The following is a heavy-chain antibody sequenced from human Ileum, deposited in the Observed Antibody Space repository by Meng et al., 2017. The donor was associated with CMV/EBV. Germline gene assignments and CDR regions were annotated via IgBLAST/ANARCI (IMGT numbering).Heavy chain of an antibody. D-gene: IGHD3-10*01. CDR2: IYTSGTT. J-gene: IGHJ4*02. CDR3: ARNYGSGNWNFFHY. CDR1: GGSISNYY. V-gene: IGHV4-4*07. Sequence: QGQVAGAGPGLVKTSETLSLTCYVSGGSISNYYWSWIRQPAGKGLEWIAHIYTSGTTNYNPSLKSRVTMSVDTSRNQFSLKLASVTAADTAVYYCARNYGSGNWNFFHYWGQGTLVTVSS.